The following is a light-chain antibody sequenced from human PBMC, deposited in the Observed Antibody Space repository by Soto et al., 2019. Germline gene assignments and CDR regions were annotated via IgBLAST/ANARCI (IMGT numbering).Light chain of an antibody. V-gene: IGKV1-9*01. Sequence: DIKLTKPPAVLSLSVSDRVTVACRASQSVNSQLAWYQQKPGKAPKLLIYAASSLQTGVPSRFSGSASGTEFTLTISSLEPEDFAAYYCQLYGGFSLTFGGGTKVDIK. CDR2: AAS. CDR3: QLYGGFSLT. J-gene: IGKJ4*02. CDR1: QSVNSQ.